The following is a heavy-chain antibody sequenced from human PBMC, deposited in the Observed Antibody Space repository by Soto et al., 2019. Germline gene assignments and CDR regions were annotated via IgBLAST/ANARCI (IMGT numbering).Heavy chain of an antibody. D-gene: IGHD3-9*01. V-gene: IGHV4-34*01. CDR1: GGSFSGYY. CDR3: ARGRPYFDWLQKSGYMDV. Sequence: QVQLQQWGAGLLKPSETLSLTCAVYGGSFSGYYWSWIRQPPGKGLEWIGEINHSGSTNYNPPLKSRVTISVDTSKNQFALKLGSVTAADTAVYYCARGRPYFDWLQKSGYMDVWGKGTTVTVSS. CDR2: INHSGST. J-gene: IGHJ6*03.